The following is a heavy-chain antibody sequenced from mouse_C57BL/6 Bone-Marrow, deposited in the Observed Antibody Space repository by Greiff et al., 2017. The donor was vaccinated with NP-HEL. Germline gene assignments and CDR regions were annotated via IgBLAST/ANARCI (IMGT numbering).Heavy chain of an antibody. Sequence: VQLQQPGAELVKPGASVKLSCKASGYTFTSYWMHWVKQRPGQGLEWIGMIHPNSGSTNYNEKFKSKATLTVDKSSSTAYMQLSSLTSEDSAVYCCAYLTGPQYDMDYWGQGTTLTVSS. V-gene: IGHV1-64*01. CDR3: AYLTGPQYDMDY. CDR2: IHPNSGST. J-gene: IGHJ2*01. CDR1: GYTFTSYW. D-gene: IGHD4-1*01.